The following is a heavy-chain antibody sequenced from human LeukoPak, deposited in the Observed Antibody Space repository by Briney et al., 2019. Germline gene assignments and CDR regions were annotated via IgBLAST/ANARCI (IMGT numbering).Heavy chain of an antibody. Sequence: PSETLSLTCTVSGGSISSGSYYWSWIRQPAGKGLEWIGRIYTSGSTNYNLSLKSRVTIPVDTSKNQFSLKLSSVTAADTAVYYCARQGLRGSFSNWFDPWGQGTLVTVSS. V-gene: IGHV4-61*02. CDR3: ARQGLRGSFSNWFDP. CDR1: GGSISSGSYY. D-gene: IGHD3-10*01. CDR2: IYTSGST. J-gene: IGHJ5*02.